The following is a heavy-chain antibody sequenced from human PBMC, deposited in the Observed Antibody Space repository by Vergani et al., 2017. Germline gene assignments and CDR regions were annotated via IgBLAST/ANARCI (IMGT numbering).Heavy chain of an antibody. Sequence: EVQVLESGGGLVQPGGSLRLSCAASGFTFSSYAMNWVRQAPGKGLEWVSAISGSGGSTYYADSVKGRFTISRDTSKNTLFLQMNSLRAEDTAVYYGAKGDRLYYFQSSGPAWDFDYWGQGTLVTVSS. D-gene: IGHD3-22*01. CDR1: GFTFSSYA. V-gene: IGHV3-23*01. CDR2: ISGSGGST. CDR3: AKGDRLYYFQSSGPAWDFDY. J-gene: IGHJ4*02.